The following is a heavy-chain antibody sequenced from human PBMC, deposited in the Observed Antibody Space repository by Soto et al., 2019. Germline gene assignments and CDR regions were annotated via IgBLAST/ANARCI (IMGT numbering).Heavy chain of an antibody. CDR2: IYSAGST. V-gene: IGHV3-53*01. CDR1: GFTVSSNY. Sequence: GGSLRLSCAASGFTVSSNYMSWVRQAPGKGLEWVSVIYSAGSTYYADSVKGRFTISRDNSKNTLYLQMNSLRAEDTAVYYCERDKGQYYFDYWGQGTLVTGSS. CDR3: ERDKGQYYFDY. J-gene: IGHJ4*02.